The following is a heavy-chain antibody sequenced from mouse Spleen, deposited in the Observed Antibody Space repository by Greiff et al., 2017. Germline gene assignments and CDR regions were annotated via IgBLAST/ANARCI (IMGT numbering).Heavy chain of an antibody. CDR1: GFTFSSYG. V-gene: IGHV5-6*02. CDR2: ISSGGSYT. Sequence: EVKLMESGGDLVKPGGSLKLSCAASGFTFSSYGMSWVRQTPDKRLEWVATISSGGSYTYYPDSVKGRFTISRDNAKNTLYLQMSSLKSEDTAMYYCARRRSYAMDYWGQGTSVTVSS. CDR3: ARRRSYAMDY. J-gene: IGHJ4*01.